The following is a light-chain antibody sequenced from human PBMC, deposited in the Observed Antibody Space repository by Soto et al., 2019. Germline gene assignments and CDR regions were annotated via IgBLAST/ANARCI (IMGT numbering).Light chain of an antibody. CDR3: QQYYSTPLT. V-gene: IGKV4-1*01. J-gene: IGKJ4*01. CDR1: QSVLHSSINKNY. Sequence: DIVLTQSPDSLAVSLGERATINCKSSQSVLHSSINKNYLAWYQQKAGQPPKLLISWASTRESGVPERFSGSGSGTKFTLTISSLQAEDVAVYYCQQYYSTPLTFGGGTXXXX. CDR2: WAS.